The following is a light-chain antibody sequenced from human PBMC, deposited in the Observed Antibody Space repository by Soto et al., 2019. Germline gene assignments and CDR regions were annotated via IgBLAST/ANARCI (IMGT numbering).Light chain of an antibody. CDR2: DSF. CDR3: QQHGSSPVT. V-gene: IGKV3D-20*01. Sequence: EIVLTQSPVTLSVSPGERATLSFGASQSVASGSLAWYQQRPGLAPRLLIYDSFTRAAGIPDRFSGSGSGTDFTLTISRLEPEDFAVYFCQQHGSSPVTFGGGTKVDI. CDR1: QSVASGS. J-gene: IGKJ4*01.